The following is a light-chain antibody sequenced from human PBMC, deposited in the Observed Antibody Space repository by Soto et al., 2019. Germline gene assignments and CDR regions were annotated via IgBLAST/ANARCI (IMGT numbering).Light chain of an antibody. CDR1: SSDVGGYNY. V-gene: IGLV2-8*01. CDR2: EVN. CDR3: SSYAGSSNV. Sequence: ALTQPPSASGSPGQSVAISCTGTSSDVGGYNYVSWYQQHPGKAPKLMIYEVNKRPSGVPDRFSGSKSGNTASLTVSGLQAQDEADYYSSSYAGSSNVFGTGTKVTVL. J-gene: IGLJ1*01.